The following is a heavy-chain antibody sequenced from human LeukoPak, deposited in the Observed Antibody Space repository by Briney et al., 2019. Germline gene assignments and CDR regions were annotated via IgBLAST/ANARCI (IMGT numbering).Heavy chain of an antibody. CDR1: GGTFSSYA. CDR2: IIPIFGTA. J-gene: IGHJ6*03. Sequence: AASVKVSCKASGGTFSSYAIRWVRQAPGQGLEWMGGIIPIFGTANYAQKFQGRVTITADESTSTAYMELSSLRSEDTAVYYCAREEYSSSSGYMDVWGKGTTVTVSS. V-gene: IGHV1-69*13. D-gene: IGHD6-6*01. CDR3: AREEYSSSSGYMDV.